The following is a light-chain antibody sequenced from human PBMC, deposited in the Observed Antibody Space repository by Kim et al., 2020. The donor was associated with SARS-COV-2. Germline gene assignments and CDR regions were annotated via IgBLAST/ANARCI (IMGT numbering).Light chain of an antibody. CDR2: GDI. CDR1: SLRSFY. J-gene: IGLJ1*01. V-gene: IGLV3-19*01. Sequence: SSELTQDPAVSVALGQTVKISCQGDSLRSFYATWYQQKPGQAPALVVYGDIYRPSGISDRFSGSSSGNTATLTITGAQSEDEAVYYCNSRDSGGNHYVFASGTKLSVL. CDR3: NSRDSGGNHYV.